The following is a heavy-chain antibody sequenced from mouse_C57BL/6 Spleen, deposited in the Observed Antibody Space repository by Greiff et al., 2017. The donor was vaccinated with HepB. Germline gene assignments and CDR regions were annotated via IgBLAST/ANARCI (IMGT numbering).Heavy chain of an antibody. CDR3: TRSGDYSFDY. V-gene: IGHV1-15*01. J-gene: IGHJ2*01. Sequence: VKLVESGAELVRPGASVTLSCKASGYTFTDYEMHWVKQTPVHGLEWIGAIDPETGGTAYNQKFKGKAILTADKSSSTAYMELRSLTSEDSAVYYCTRSGDYSFDYWGQGTTLTVSS. CDR2: IDPETGGT. D-gene: IGHD3-1*01. CDR1: GYTFTDYE.